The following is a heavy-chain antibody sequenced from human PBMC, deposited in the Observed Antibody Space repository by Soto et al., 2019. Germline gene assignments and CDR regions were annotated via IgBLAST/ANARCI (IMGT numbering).Heavy chain of an antibody. Sequence: AASVKVSCKASGGTFSSYAISWVRQAPGQGLGWMGGIIPIFGTANYAQKFQGRVTITADKSTSTAYMELSSLRSEDTAVYYCASSGLGYDILTGYPNSYGMDVWGQGTTVTVSS. V-gene: IGHV1-69*06. J-gene: IGHJ6*02. CDR1: GGTFSSYA. CDR3: ASSGLGYDILTGYPNSYGMDV. D-gene: IGHD3-9*01. CDR2: IIPIFGTA.